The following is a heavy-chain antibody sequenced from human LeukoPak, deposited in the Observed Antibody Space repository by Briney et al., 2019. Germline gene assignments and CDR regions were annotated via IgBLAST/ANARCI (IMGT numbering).Heavy chain of an antibody. J-gene: IGHJ5*02. CDR3: ARALEVDP. Sequence: GGSLRLSCAASGFNFITSTMSWVRQAPGKGLEWVSSISSSSSSIYYADSVKGRFTISRDNAKNSLYLQMSSLRAEDTAVYYCARALEVDPWGQGTLVTVSS. CDR2: ISSSSSSI. V-gene: IGHV3-21*01. CDR1: GFNFITST.